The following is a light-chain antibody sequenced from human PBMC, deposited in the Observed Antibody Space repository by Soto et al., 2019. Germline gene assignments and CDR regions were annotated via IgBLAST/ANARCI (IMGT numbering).Light chain of an antibody. V-gene: IGLV1-47*01. CDR3: AAWDDSLSGGG. J-gene: IGLJ3*02. Sequence: QSVLTQPPSASGTPGQRVTISCSGSSSNIETNYVYWYQQLPGTAPKLLIYRNNQRPSGVPDRFSGSKSGTSASLAISGLRSEDEADYYCAAWDDSLSGGGFGGGTQLTVL. CDR1: SSNIETNY. CDR2: RNN.